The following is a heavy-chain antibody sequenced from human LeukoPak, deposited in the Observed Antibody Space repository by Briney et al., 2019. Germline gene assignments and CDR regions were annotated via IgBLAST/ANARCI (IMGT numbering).Heavy chain of an antibody. V-gene: IGHV1-69*13. CDR1: GGTFSSYA. CDR2: IIPIFGTA. D-gene: IGHD4-17*01. CDR3: ARGRRDYGDYSFDY. J-gene: IGHJ4*02. Sequence: ASVKVTCKASGGTFSSYAISWVRQAPGRGLEWMGGIIPIFGTANYAQKFQGRVTITADESTSTAYMELSSLRSEDTAVYYCARGRRDYGDYSFDYWGQGTLVTVSS.